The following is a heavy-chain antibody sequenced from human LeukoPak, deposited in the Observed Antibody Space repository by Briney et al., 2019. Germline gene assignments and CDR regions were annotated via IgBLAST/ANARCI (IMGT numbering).Heavy chain of an antibody. CDR1: GFTFSSDW. CDR2: INGDGSST. V-gene: IGHV3-74*01. CDR3: ASLTSTSPEDY. J-gene: IGHJ4*02. Sequence: GGSLRLSCAASGFTFSSDWMHWVRQAPGKGLVCVSYINGDGSSTNYADSVRGRFTISRDNAKNTVYLQMNSLRAEDTTMYYCASLTSTSPEDYWGQGTLVTVSS. D-gene: IGHD2-2*01.